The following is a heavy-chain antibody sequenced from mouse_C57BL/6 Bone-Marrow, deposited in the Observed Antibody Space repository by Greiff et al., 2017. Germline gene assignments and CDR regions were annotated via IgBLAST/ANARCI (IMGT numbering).Heavy chain of an antibody. J-gene: IGHJ1*03. Sequence: EVQLQQSGPELVKPGASVKIPCKASGYTFTDYNMDWVKQSHGKSLEWIGDINPNNGGTIYNQKFKGKATLTVDKSSSPAYMELRSLTSEDTAVYYCARGGYGSSYGYFDVWGTGTTVTVSS. V-gene: IGHV1-18*01. CDR3: ARGGYGSSYGYFDV. D-gene: IGHD1-1*01. CDR1: GYTFTDYN. CDR2: INPNNGGT.